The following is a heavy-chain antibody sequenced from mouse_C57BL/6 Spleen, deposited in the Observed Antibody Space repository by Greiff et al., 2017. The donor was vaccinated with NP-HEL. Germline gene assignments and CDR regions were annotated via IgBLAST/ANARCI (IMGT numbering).Heavy chain of an antibody. CDR2: IYPGGGYT. CDR1: GYTFTNYW. V-gene: IGHV1-63*01. D-gene: IGHD1-1*02. CDR3: ARSSRGGRYFGY. J-gene: IGHJ2*01. Sequence: QVQLQQSGAELVRPGTSVKMSCKASGYTFTNYWIGWAKQRPGHGLEWIGDIYPGGGYTNYNEKFKGKATLTEDKSSSTAYMQFSSLTCEDSAIYYCARSSRGGRYFGYWGQGTTLTVSS.